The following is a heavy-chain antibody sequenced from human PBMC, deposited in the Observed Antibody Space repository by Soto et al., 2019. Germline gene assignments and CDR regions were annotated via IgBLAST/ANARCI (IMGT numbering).Heavy chain of an antibody. D-gene: IGHD6-19*01. CDR1: GDSVSSNSAA. J-gene: IGHJ5*02. CDR3: ARGREQWLVVWFDP. CDR2: TYYRSKWYN. Sequence: SQTLSLTCAISGDSVSSNSAAWNWIRPSPSRGLEWLGRTYYRSKWYNDYAVSVKSRITINPDTSKNQFSLQLNSVTPEDTAVYYCARGREQWLVVWFDPWGQGTLVTVSS. V-gene: IGHV6-1*01.